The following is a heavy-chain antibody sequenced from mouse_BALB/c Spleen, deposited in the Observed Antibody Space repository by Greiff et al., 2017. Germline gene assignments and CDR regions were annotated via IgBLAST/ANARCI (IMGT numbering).Heavy chain of an antibody. CDR3: TRVITTATGYAMDY. Sequence: EVQLQESGGGLVKPGGSLKLSCAASGFTFSSYTMSWVRQTPEKRLEWVATISSGGSYTYYPDSVKGRFTISRDNAKNTLYLQMSSLKSEDTAMYYCTRVITTATGYAMDYWGQGTSVTVSS. CDR1: GFTFSSYT. CDR2: ISSGGSYT. D-gene: IGHD1-2*01. V-gene: IGHV5-6-4*01. J-gene: IGHJ4*01.